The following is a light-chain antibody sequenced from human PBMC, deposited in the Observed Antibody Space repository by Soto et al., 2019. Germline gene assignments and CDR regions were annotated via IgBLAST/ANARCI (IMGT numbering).Light chain of an antibody. V-gene: IGKV1-39*01. CDR3: QQSYTLSPLT. CDR2: AAS. J-gene: IGKJ4*01. Sequence: DIQMTQSPSSLSASVGDTVIITCRASQTISVYLNWYQQIAGKAPKVLISAASNLQSGVPSRFSGSGSGTVFTLTISSLQPEDFATYFCQQSYTLSPLTFGGGTKVDIK. CDR1: QTISVY.